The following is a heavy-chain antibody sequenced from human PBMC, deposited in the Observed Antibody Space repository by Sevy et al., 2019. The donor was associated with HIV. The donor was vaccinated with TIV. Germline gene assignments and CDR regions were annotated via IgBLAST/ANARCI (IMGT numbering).Heavy chain of an antibody. Sequence: GSLRLSCAASGFTFSDYYMSWIRQAPGKGLEWVSYISSSGSTIYYADSVKGRFTISRDNAKNSLYLQMNSLRAEDTAIYYCARGVTIGAYDILTGYYSSDDFEIWGQGTMVTVSS. CDR1: GFTFSDYY. D-gene: IGHD3-9*01. V-gene: IGHV3-11*01. CDR3: ARGVTIGAYDILTGYYSSDDFEI. J-gene: IGHJ3*02. CDR2: ISSSGSTI.